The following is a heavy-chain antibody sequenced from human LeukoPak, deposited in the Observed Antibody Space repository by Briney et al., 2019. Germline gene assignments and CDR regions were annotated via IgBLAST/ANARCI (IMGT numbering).Heavy chain of an antibody. Sequence: GGSLRLSCAASGFTFSSYAMSWVRQAPGKGLEWVSAISGSGGSTYYADSVKGRFTISRDNSKNTLYLQMSSLRAEDTAVYYCASYGTDQRYCSGGSCYYAFDIWGQGTMVTVSS. CDR3: ASYGTDQRYCSGGSCYYAFDI. D-gene: IGHD2-15*01. J-gene: IGHJ3*02. CDR2: ISGSGGST. CDR1: GFTFSSYA. V-gene: IGHV3-23*01.